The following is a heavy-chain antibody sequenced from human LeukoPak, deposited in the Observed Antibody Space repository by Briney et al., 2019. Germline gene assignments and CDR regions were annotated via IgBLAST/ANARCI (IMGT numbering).Heavy chain of an antibody. CDR2: VYYNGDT. CDR1: GGSVNNSRHY. D-gene: IGHD5-24*01. CDR3: VNILGDGYKHFDY. J-gene: IGHJ4*02. V-gene: IGHV4-39*01. Sequence: SETLSLTCTVSGGSVNNSRHYWGWIRQPPGQGLEWIATVYYNGDTSYNPSLRSRVTISVDTSKNQFSVKLTSLSASDTAMYYCVNILGDGYKHFDYWGQGTLVTVSS.